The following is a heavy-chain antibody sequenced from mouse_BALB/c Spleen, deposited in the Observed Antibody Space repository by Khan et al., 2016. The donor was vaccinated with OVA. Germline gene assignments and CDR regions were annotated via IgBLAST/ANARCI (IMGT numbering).Heavy chain of an antibody. CDR1: GYSITSGYG. CDR3: ARTARIKY. J-gene: IGHJ2*01. D-gene: IGHD1-2*01. Sequence: EVKLLESGPGLVKPSQSLSLTCTVTGYSITSGYGWNWIRQFPGNKLEWMGYISYSGSTNYNPSLKSRISITRDTSQTQFFLQLNSVTTEDTATYYCARTARIKYWGQGTTLTVSS. V-gene: IGHV3-2*02. CDR2: ISYSGST.